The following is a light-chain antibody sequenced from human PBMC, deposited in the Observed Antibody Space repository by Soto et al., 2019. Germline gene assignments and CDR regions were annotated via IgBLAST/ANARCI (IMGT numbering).Light chain of an antibody. J-gene: IGKJ4*01. CDR3: QQSYSTPLT. Sequence: DIQMTQSPSTLSGSIGDRVTITCRASQTISSWLAWYQQKPGKAPKLLIYKASTLEIGVPSRFSGSGSGTDFTLTISSLQPEDFATYYCQQSYSTPLTFGGGTKVDIK. V-gene: IGKV1-5*03. CDR1: QTISSW. CDR2: KAS.